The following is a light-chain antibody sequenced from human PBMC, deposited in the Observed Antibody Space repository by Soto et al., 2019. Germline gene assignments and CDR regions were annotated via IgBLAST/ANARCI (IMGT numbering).Light chain of an antibody. CDR3: QQHGTSPPSWT. J-gene: IGKJ1*01. V-gene: IGKV3-20*01. Sequence: ETVLTQSPGTLSLSPGERATLFCRASQSVTSNYLAWYQQKPGQAPRLLIYGASSRATGIPDRFSGSGSGTDFTFTISRLEPEDFAVYYCQQHGTSPPSWTFGQGTKVEIK. CDR2: GAS. CDR1: QSVTSNY.